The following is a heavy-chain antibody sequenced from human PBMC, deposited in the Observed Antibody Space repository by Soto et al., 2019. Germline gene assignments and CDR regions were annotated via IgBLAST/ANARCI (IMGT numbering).Heavy chain of an antibody. CDR1: GFIFSDYA. D-gene: IGHD6-6*01. V-gene: IGHV3-30*03. CDR3: ARENARIAPRLFQH. J-gene: IGHJ1*01. CDR2: ISPDGGNQ. Sequence: PGGSLRLSCVASGFIFSDYAMHWARQAPGKGLVWVALISPDGGNQYYSDSAKGLFIISRDNSKNTLYLQMNDLRADDTALYYCARENARIAPRLFQHWGHGSLVTVSS.